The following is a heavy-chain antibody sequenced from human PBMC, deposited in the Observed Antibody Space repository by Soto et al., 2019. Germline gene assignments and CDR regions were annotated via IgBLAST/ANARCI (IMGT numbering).Heavy chain of an antibody. CDR1: GFSFTDYS. Sequence: EVQLVESGGGLVQPGGSLRLSCSASGFSFTDYSMNWVRQAPGKGLEWVSYISSTGSPVYYADSVKGRFTISRDNAKNSLSLQMNSLRAEDTAIYYCARPLRGITFGGVFASWGQGTPVTVSS. CDR3: ARPLRGITFGGVFAS. D-gene: IGHD3-16*01. CDR2: ISSTGSPV. J-gene: IGHJ4*02. V-gene: IGHV3-48*01.